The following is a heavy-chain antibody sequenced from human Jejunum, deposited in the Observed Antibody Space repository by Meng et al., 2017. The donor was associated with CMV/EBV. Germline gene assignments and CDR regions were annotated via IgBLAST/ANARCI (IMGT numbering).Heavy chain of an antibody. CDR3: ARITNFSGSYNSGI. CDR1: GYMFTSYG. J-gene: IGHJ4*02. D-gene: IGHD1-26*01. CDR2: ISGYNGNT. Sequence: KASGYMFTSYGISWVRQDPGQGLEWMGWISGYNGNTDYAQKFQGKVTMTTDTSSNTAYMELRSLRSDDTAVYYCARITNFSGSYNSGIWGQGTLVTVSS. V-gene: IGHV1-18*01.